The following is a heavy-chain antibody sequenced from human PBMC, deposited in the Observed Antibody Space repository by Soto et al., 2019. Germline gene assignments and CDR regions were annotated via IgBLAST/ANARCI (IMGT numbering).Heavy chain of an antibody. J-gene: IGHJ6*02. CDR2: IRSKAYGGTT. V-gene: IGHV3-49*03. Sequence: GGSLRLSCTASGFTFGDYAISWFRPAPGKGVEWVGFIRSKAYGGTTEYAASVKGRFTISRDDSKSIAYLQMNSLKTEDTAVYYCTRDSRGLVVSSSEGYYYYGMDVWGQGTTVTVSS. CDR3: TRDSRGLVVSSSEGYYYYGMDV. D-gene: IGHD6-6*01. CDR1: GFTFGDYA.